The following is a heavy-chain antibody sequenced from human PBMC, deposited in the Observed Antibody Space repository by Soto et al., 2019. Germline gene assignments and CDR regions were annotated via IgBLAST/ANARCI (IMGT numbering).Heavy chain of an antibody. D-gene: IGHD6-6*01. CDR3: ESGSSSLLARFDY. J-gene: IGHJ4*02. CDR1: GGSFISYA. Sequence: SVKVTFNAFGGSFISYAIIWVRRAPGQGLEWMGGIIPIFGTANYAQKFQGRVTITADESTSTAYMELSSLRSEDTAVYYCESGSSSLLARFDYWGQGTLVTVS. CDR2: IIPIFGTA. V-gene: IGHV1-69*01.